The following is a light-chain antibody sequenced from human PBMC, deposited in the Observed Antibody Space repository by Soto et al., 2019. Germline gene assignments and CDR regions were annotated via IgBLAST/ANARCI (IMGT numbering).Light chain of an antibody. CDR2: GNS. V-gene: IGLV1-40*01. J-gene: IGLJ1*01. Sequence: QSVLTQPPSVSGAPGQRVTISCTGSSSNIGAGYYVHWYQQLPGTAPKLLIYGNSNRPSGVPDRFSGSKSGTSASLAITGLQAEDEADYYCHSYDSSLSGYVFGTGTKVTVL. CDR1: SSNIGAGYY. CDR3: HSYDSSLSGYV.